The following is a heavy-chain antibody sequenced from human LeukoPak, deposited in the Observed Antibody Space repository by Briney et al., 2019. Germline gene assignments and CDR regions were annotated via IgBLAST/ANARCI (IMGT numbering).Heavy chain of an antibody. Sequence: SETLSLTCAVYGGSFSGYYWSWIRQPPGKGLEWIGEINHSGSTNYNPSLKSRVTISVDTSKNQFSLKLSSVTAADTAVYYCARDRSIAVAGMGYWDQGTLVTVSS. J-gene: IGHJ4*02. D-gene: IGHD6-19*01. CDR2: INHSGST. CDR1: GGSFSGYY. V-gene: IGHV4-34*01. CDR3: ARDRSIAVAGMGY.